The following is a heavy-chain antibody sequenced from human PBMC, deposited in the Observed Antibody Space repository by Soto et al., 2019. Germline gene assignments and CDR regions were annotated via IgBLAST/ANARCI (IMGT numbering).Heavy chain of an antibody. D-gene: IGHD5-18*01. CDR1: GFTVSSNY. J-gene: IGHJ3*02. CDR3: ARSGYSYGEDAFDI. CDR2: IYSGGST. V-gene: IGHV3-66*01. Sequence: VQLVESGGGLVQPGGSLRLSCVASGFTVSSNYMNWVRQAPGKGLEWVSIIYSGGSTNYADSVKGRFTISRDNSKNTLYLQMNSLRAEDTAVYYCARSGYSYGEDAFDIWGQGTMVTVSS.